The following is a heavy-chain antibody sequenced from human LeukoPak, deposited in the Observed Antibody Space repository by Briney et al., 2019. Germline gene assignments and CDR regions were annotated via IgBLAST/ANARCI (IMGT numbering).Heavy chain of an antibody. CDR1: GFTFSSYA. D-gene: IGHD3-10*01. CDR3: ARDRSRSYSCDY. CDR2: ISYDGSIK. Sequence: PGGSLRLSCAASGFTFSSYAMRWVRQAPGKGLEWVAFISYDGSIKYYADSVKGRFTISRDNSKNTLYLQMSSLRTEDTAVYYCARDRSRSYSCDYWGQGTLVSVSS. J-gene: IGHJ4*02. V-gene: IGHV3-30-3*01.